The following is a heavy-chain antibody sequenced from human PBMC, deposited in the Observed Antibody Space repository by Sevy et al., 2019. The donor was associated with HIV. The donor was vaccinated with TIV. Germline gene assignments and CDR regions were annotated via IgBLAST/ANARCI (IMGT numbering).Heavy chain of an antibody. CDR1: GFTFSSYA. D-gene: IGHD5-12*01. Sequence: GGSLRLSCAASGFTFSSYAMHWVRQAPGKGLEWVAVISYDGSNKYYADSVKGRFTISRDNSKNTLYLQMNSLRAEDTAVYYCARDLSGGEMATIWYYFDYWGQGTLVTVSS. V-gene: IGHV3-30-3*01. CDR2: ISYDGSNK. J-gene: IGHJ4*02. CDR3: ARDLSGGEMATIWYYFDY.